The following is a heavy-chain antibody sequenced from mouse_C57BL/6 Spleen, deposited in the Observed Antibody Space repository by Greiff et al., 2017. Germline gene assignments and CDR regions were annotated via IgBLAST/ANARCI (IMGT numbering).Heavy chain of an antibody. D-gene: IGHD2-1*01. V-gene: IGHV5-6*02. CDR2: ISSGGSYT. J-gene: IGHJ1*03. CDR1: GFTFSSFC. Sequence: VKLVESGGDLVKPGGSLKLSCAASGFTFSSFCMSWVRQTPDKRPEWVATISSGGSYTYNPGSVKGRFTISRDNDKNTLYLQMSSLKSEDTAMYYCARPPYGNYEYFDVGGTGTTVTVAS. CDR3: ARPPYGNYEYFDV.